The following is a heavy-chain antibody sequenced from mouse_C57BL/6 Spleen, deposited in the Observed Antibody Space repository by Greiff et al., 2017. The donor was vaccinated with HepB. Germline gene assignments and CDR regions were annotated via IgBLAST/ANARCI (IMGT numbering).Heavy chain of an antibody. CDR3: ARRASHSYYYGSDWYIDV. V-gene: IGHV1-62-2*01. Sequence: VQLQQSGAELVKPGASVKLSCKASGYTFTEYTIHWVKQRSGQGLEWIGWFYPGSGSIKYNEKFKDKATLTADKSSSTAYMELSRLTSEDSAVYFYARRASHSYYYGSDWYIDVWGTGTTVTVSS. D-gene: IGHD1-1*01. J-gene: IGHJ1*03. CDR1: GYTFTEYT. CDR2: FYPGSGSI.